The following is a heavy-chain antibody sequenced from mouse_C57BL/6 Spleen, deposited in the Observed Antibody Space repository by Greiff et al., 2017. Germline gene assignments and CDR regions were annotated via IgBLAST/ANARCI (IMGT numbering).Heavy chain of an antibody. J-gene: IGHJ4*01. CDR1: GYSITSGYY. CDR3: ARDRYGYAMDY. Sequence: EVKLMESGPGLVKPSQSLSLTCSVTGYSITSGYYWNWIRQFPGNKLEWMGYISYDGSNNYNPSLKNRISITRDTSKNQFFLKLNSVTTEDTATYYCARDRYGYAMDYWGQGTSVTVSS. V-gene: IGHV3-6*01. CDR2: ISYDGSN. D-gene: IGHD1-1*02.